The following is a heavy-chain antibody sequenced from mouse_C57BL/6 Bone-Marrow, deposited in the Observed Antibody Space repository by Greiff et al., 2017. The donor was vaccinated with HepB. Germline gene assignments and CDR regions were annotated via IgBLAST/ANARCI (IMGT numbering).Heavy chain of an antibody. D-gene: IGHD1-1*01. CDR1: GYAFTNYL. J-gene: IGHJ2*01. Sequence: VHLVESGAELVRPGTSVKVSCKASGYAFTNYLIEWVKQRPGQGLEWIGVINPGSGGTNYNEKFKGKATLTADKSSSTAYMQLSSLTSEDSAVYFCARPYYYGSSLDYWGQGTTLTVSS. V-gene: IGHV1-54*01. CDR2: INPGSGGT. CDR3: ARPYYYGSSLDY.